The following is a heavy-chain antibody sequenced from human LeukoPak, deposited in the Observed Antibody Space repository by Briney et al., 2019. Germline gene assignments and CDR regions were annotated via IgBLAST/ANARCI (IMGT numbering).Heavy chain of an antibody. J-gene: IGHJ4*02. CDR2: IYYSGST. CDR3: ARAGVVDTEGEDY. V-gene: IGHV4-30-4*01. CDR1: GGSISSGDYY. D-gene: IGHD3-22*01. Sequence: SETLSLTCTVSGGSISSGDYYWSWIRQPPGRGLEWIGYIYYSGSTYYNPSLKSRVTISVDTSKNQFSLKLSSVTAADTAVYYCARAGVVDTEGEDYWGQGTLVTVSS.